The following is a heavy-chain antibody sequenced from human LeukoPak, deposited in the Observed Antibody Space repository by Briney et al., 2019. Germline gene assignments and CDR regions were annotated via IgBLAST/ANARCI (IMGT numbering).Heavy chain of an antibody. V-gene: IGHV4-39*07. Sequence: SETLSLTCTVSGGSISSSSYYWGWIRQPPGKGLEWIGSIYHSGSTYYNPSLKSRVTIAVETSKNQFSLKLSSVTAADTAVYYCARGEGVAAAGTVFDYWGQGTLVTVSS. CDR2: IYHSGST. J-gene: IGHJ4*02. CDR3: ARGEGVAAAGTVFDY. D-gene: IGHD6-13*01. CDR1: GGSISSSSYY.